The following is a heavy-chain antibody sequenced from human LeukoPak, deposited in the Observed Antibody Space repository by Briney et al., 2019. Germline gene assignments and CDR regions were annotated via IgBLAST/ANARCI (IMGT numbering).Heavy chain of an antibody. D-gene: IGHD5-18*01. Sequence: SETLSLTCTVSGGSISSGSYYWSWIRQPAGKGLEWIGRIYTSGSTNYNPSLKSRVTILLDTSNNQFSLKLSSVSAADTAMYYCARGYTYGVAASDIWGQGTMVTVSA. CDR3: ARGYTYGVAASDI. J-gene: IGHJ3*02. V-gene: IGHV4-61*02. CDR2: IYTSGST. CDR1: GGSISSGSYY.